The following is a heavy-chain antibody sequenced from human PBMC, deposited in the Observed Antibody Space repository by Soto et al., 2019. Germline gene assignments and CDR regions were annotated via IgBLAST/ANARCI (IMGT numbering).Heavy chain of an antibody. J-gene: IGHJ6*02. CDR3: ARAVSSGYYYYYGMDV. Sequence: SKGSCSARQSTKQGLEWMGWISAYNGNTNYAQKLQGRVTMTTDTSTSTAYMELRSLRSDDTAVYYCARAVSSGYYYYYGMDVWGQGTTVTVSS. CDR2: ISAYNGNT. CDR1: SKG. V-gene: IGHV1-18*01. D-gene: IGHD3-22*01.